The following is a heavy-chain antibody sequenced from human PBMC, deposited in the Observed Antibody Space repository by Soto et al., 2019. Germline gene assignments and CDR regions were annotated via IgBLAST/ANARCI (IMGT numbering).Heavy chain of an antibody. J-gene: IGHJ6*03. CDR2: ISSSSSYI. CDR3: ASGPYEPVELDDYYYYYMDV. CDR1: GFPFSSHG. Sequence: PAGALRLSCSASGFPFSSHGLNSVPLTHSKGLDCLSSISSSSSYIYYADSVKGRFTNSRDNAKNSLYLQMNSLRAEDSAVYYCASGPYEPVELDDYYYYYMDVWGKGTTVTVSS. V-gene: IGHV3-21*01. D-gene: IGHD1-7*01.